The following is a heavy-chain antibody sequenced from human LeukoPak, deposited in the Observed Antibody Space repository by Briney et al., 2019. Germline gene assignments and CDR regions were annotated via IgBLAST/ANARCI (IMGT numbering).Heavy chain of an antibody. V-gene: IGHV3-23*01. J-gene: IGHJ4*02. D-gene: IGHD3-22*01. CDR1: GFXFSSYA. CDR3: AKLAYDTSGYPC. Sequence: GGSLRLSCAASGFXFSSYAISWVRQAPGKGPEWVSAISGSGGSTYYADSVKGRFTISRDNSKNTLYLQMNSLRAEGTAVYYCAKLAYDTSGYPCWGQGTLVTVSS. CDR2: ISGSGGST.